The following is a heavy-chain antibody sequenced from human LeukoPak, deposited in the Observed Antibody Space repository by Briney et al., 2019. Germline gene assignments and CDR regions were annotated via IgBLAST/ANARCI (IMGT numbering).Heavy chain of an antibody. CDR2: TIPIFGTA. CDR3: ASGQGRYSGYDYDAFDI. Sequence: GASVKVSCKASGGTFSSYAISWVRQAPGQGLEWMGGTIPIFGTANYAQKFQGRVTITTDESTSTAYMELSSLRSEDTAVYYCASGQGRYSGYDYDAFDIWGQGTMVTVSS. V-gene: IGHV1-69*05. J-gene: IGHJ3*02. CDR1: GGTFSSYA. D-gene: IGHD5-12*01.